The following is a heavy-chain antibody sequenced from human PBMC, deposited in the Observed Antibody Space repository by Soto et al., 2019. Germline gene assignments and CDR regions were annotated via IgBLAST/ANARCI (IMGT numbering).Heavy chain of an antibody. V-gene: IGHV3-30*18. D-gene: IGHD4-17*01. CDR2: ISYDGSNK. J-gene: IGHJ4*02. CDR3: AKDQDGGNSDY. Sequence: QVQLVESGGGVVQPGRSLRLSCAASGFTFSSYGMHWVRQAPGKGLEWVAVISYDGSNKYYADSVKGRFTISRDNSKNTLYLQMNRLRAEDTAVYYWAKDQDGGNSDYWGQGTLVTVSS. CDR1: GFTFSSYG.